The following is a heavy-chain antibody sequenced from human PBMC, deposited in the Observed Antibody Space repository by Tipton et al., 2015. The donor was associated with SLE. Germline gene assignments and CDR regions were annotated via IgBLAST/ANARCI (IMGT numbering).Heavy chain of an antibody. D-gene: IGHD1-14*01. J-gene: IGHJ4*02. V-gene: IGHV3-30*03. CDR1: GFSFSNSA. CDR2: LSTDGSNE. CDR3: AIRRC. Sequence: SLRLSCAASGFSFSNSAMHWVRQAPGKGLEWVAVLSTDGSNEYYADSVKGRFTISRDNSKNTLYLHMNSLRAEDTAVYYCAIRRCWGQGTLVTVSS.